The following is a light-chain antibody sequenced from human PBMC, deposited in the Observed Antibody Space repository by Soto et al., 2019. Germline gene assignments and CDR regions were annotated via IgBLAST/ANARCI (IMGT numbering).Light chain of an antibody. CDR1: HSVSSSY. V-gene: IGKV3-20*01. CDR2: GAS. CDR3: QQYGSSPLT. Sequence: EILLTQSPGPLSLSPGERATLSCRASHSVSSSYLAWYQQKPGQAPRLLIYGASSRATGIPDRFSGSGSGTDFTLTISRLEPEDFALYYCQQYGSSPLTFGGGTKVDIK. J-gene: IGKJ4*01.